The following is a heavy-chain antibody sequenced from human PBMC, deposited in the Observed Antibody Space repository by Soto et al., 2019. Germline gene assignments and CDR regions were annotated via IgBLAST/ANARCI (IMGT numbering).Heavy chain of an antibody. D-gene: IGHD6-19*01. CDR1: GFTFSYYA. CDR2: ISGGGGTT. V-gene: IGHV3-23*01. Sequence: EVQLLESGGGLVQPGGSLRLSCAASGFTFSYYAMSWVRQTPGTGLEWVSGISGGGGTTYYAASVKGRFTISRDNSRNTLYLQINILRAEDTAIYHGAKQAGYSSDPFDYWGQGTLVTVSS. CDR3: AKQAGYSSDPFDY. J-gene: IGHJ4*02.